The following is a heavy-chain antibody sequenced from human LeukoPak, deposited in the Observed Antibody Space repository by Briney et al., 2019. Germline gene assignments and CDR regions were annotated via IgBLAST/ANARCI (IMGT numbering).Heavy chain of an antibody. V-gene: IGHV4-34*01. CDR1: GGSFSGYY. CDR2: INHSGST. Sequence: PSETLSLTCAVYGGSFSGYYWSWIRQPPGKGLEWIGEINHSGSTNYNPSLTSRVTISVDTSKNQFSLKLSSVTAADTAVYYCARHRRFGELSSYYYGMDVWGKGTTVTVSS. J-gene: IGHJ6*04. D-gene: IGHD3-10*01. CDR3: ARHRRFGELSSYYYGMDV.